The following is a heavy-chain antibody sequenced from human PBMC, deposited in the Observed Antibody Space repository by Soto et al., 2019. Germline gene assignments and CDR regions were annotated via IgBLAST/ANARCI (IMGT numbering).Heavy chain of an antibody. CDR3: ARDKGPLLYYYGMDV. CDR2: INPNSGGT. Sequence: ASVKVSCKASGYTFTGYYMHWVRQAPGQGLEWMGWINPNSGGTNYAQKFQGWVTMTRDTSISTAYMELSRLRSDDTAVYYCARDKGPLLYYYGMDVWGQGTTVTVS. CDR1: GYTFTGYY. V-gene: IGHV1-2*04. J-gene: IGHJ6*02.